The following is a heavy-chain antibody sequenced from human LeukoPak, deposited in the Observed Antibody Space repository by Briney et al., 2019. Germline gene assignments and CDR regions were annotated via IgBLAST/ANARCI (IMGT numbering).Heavy chain of an antibody. D-gene: IGHD3-9*01. V-gene: IGHV4-59*01. CDR2: IYYTGST. J-gene: IGHJ5*02. CDR3: ARGGTYNDILSFDP. CDR1: GGSISYYY. Sequence: KSSETLSLTCTVSGGSISYYYWTWIRQSPGKGLEWIGQIYYTGSTYYNPSLKRRVTISVDTSRNQFSLNLTSVTAADTAVYYCARGGTYNDILSFDPWGQGTPVTVSS.